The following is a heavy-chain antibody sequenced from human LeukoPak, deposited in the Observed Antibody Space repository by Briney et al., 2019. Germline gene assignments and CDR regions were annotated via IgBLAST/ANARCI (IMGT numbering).Heavy chain of an antibody. CDR2: IKSKTDGGTI. CDR1: GFTFNAW. J-gene: IGHJ4*02. Sequence: GGSLRLSCAASGFTFNAWMSWVRQAPGKGLEWVARIKSKTDGGTIDYAGSVTGRFTISRDDSNNTLYLQLNTLKTEDTAVYYCTTAVAGVITFDYWGEGTLVTVSS. V-gene: IGHV3-15*01. CDR3: TTAVAGVITFDY. D-gene: IGHD6-19*01.